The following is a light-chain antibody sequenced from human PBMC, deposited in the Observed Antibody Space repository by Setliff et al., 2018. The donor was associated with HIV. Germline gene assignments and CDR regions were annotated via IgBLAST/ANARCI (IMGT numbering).Light chain of an antibody. Sequence: QSALTQPASVSGSPGQSITIFCTGTSSTVGGHNFVSWYQQHPGKAPKVMIYELTKRPSGVSNRFSGSKSGNTASLTISGLQTEDEADYYCCSYAGSDTYVFGSGTKHRP. CDR3: CSYAGSDTYV. J-gene: IGLJ1*01. CDR1: SSTVGGHNF. CDR2: ELT. V-gene: IGLV2-23*02.